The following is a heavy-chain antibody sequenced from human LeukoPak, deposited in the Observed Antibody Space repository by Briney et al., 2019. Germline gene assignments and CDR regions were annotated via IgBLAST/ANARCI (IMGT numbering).Heavy chain of an antibody. CDR1: GYTFTGYY. Sequence: GASVKVSCKASGYTFTGYYMHWVRQAPGQGLEWMGWINPNSGGTNYAQKFQGRVTMTRNTSISTAYMELSSLRSEDTAVYYCARAMSSGWYVPNDYWGQGTLVTVSS. CDR3: ARAMSSGWYVPNDY. CDR2: INPNSGGT. J-gene: IGHJ4*02. D-gene: IGHD6-19*01. V-gene: IGHV1-2*02.